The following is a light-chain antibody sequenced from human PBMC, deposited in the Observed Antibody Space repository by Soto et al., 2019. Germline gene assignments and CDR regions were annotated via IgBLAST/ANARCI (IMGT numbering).Light chain of an antibody. CDR3: QQYNNWPIT. V-gene: IGKV3-15*01. J-gene: IGKJ5*01. Sequence: ILLTQSPATLSLSPGERATLSWRASQTVLSNLAWYKQKPGQAPRLLIYGASTRATGIPARFSGSGSGTDFTLTISSLQSEDFAVYYCQQYNNWPITFGQGTRLEIK. CDR1: QTVLSN. CDR2: GAS.